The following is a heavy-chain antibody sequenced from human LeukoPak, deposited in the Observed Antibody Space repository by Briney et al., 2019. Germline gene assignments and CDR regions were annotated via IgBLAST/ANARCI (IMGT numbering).Heavy chain of an antibody. V-gene: IGHV1-24*01. CDR3: ATGMSIAAHSFDY. D-gene: IGHD6-6*01. CDR2: FDHEDGET. J-gene: IGHJ4*02. CDR1: GYTPTELS. Sequence: ASVKVSCKVSGYTPTELSMHWVRQAPGKGLEWMGGFDHEDGETIYPQKFQGRVTMTENTSTDTAYMELSSLRSEDTAVYYCATGMSIAAHSFDYWGQGTLVTVSS.